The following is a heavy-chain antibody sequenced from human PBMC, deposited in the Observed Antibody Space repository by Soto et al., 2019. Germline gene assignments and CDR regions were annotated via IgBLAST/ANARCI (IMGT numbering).Heavy chain of an antibody. Sequence: PGGSLRLSCAASGFTFSSYAMHWVRQAPGKGLEWVAVISYDGSNKYYADSVKGRFTISRDNSKNTLYLQMNSLRAEDTAVYYCARDTAGNDYYGMDVWGQGTTVTVSS. CDR2: ISYDGSNK. D-gene: IGHD6-13*01. CDR3: ARDTAGNDYYGMDV. V-gene: IGHV3-30-3*01. CDR1: GFTFSSYA. J-gene: IGHJ6*02.